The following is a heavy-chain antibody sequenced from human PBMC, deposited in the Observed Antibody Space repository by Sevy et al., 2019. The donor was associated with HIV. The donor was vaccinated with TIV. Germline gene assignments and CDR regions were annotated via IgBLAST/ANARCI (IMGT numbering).Heavy chain of an antibody. J-gene: IGHJ5*02. CDR3: ARAPPVRSGDDSLNWFDP. CDR1: AGSISSYY. V-gene: IGHV4-59*01. CDR2: IHVSGNT. Sequence: TETLSLTCTVSAGSISSYYWSWIRQPPGKGLEWIAYIHVSGNTNYNPSLKSRVTISIDTSKNQFSLKLSSVTAADTALYYCARAPPVRSGDDSLNWFDPWGQGTLVTVSS. D-gene: IGHD5-12*01.